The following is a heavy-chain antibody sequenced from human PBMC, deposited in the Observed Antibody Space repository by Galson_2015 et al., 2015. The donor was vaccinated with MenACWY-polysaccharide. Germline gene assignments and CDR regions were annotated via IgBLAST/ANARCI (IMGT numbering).Heavy chain of an antibody. Sequence: SLRLSCAASGFTFSTYTMTWVRQAPGKGLEWVSSVSSGSGTIYYAESVKGRFTISRDNAQSSLYLQLNSLRDEDTAGYYCGRVAYGSRTFDSWGQGTLVTVSS. CDR1: GFTFSTYT. CDR3: GRVAYGSRTFDS. J-gene: IGHJ4*02. D-gene: IGHD4-17*01. V-gene: IGHV3-48*02. CDR2: VSSGSGTI.